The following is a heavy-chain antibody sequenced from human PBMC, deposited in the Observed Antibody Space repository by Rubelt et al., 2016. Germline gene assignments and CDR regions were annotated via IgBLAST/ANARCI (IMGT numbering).Heavy chain of an antibody. CDR2: ISSSSSYI. J-gene: IGHJ4*02. V-gene: IGHV3-21*01. D-gene: IGHD2-15*01. Sequence: GKGLEWVSSISSSSSYIYYADSVKGRFTISRDNAKNSLYLQMNSLRAEDTAVYYCARDPWSPCSGGSCYLDYWGQGTLVTVSS. CDR3: ARDPWSPCSGGSCYLDY.